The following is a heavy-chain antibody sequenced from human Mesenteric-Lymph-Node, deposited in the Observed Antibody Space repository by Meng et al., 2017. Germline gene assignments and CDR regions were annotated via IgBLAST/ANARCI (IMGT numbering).Heavy chain of an antibody. J-gene: IGHJ1*01. CDR2: IYSGGGT. Sequence: VQLVESGGGLGQPGGSLRLSCAASGFPVSSRYMSWVRQAPGKGLQWVSVIYSGGGTYYADSVKGRFTISRHNSKNTLYLQMNSLRAEDTAVYYCASSIWSAEYFQHWGQGTLVTVSS. D-gene: IGHD6-13*01. CDR3: ASSIWSAEYFQH. CDR1: GFPVSSRY. V-gene: IGHV3-53*04.